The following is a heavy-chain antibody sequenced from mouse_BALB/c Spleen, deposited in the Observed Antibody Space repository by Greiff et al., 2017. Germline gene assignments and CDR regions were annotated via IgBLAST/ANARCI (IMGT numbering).Heavy chain of an antibody. CDR1: GYTFTSYW. D-gene: IGHD1-1*01. CDR3: TRSRGITTVPLDY. CDR2: IYPSDSYT. Sequence: QVQLQQPGAELVRPGASVKLSCKASGYTFTSYWINWVKQRPGQGLEWIGNIYPSDSYTNYNQKFKDKATLTVDKSSSTAYMQLSSPTSEDSAVYYCTRSRGITTVPLDYWGQGTTLTVSS. V-gene: IGHV1-69*02. J-gene: IGHJ2*01.